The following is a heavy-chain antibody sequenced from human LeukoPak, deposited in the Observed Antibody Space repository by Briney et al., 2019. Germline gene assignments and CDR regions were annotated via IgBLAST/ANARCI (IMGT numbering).Heavy chain of an antibody. CDR2: ISYDGSNK. CDR1: GFTFSSYG. D-gene: IGHD2-2*01. V-gene: IGHV3-30*18. CDR3: AKDRTVVVPAAVDY. Sequence: PGRSLRLSCAASGFTFSSYGMHWVRQAPGKGLEWVAVISYDGSNKYYADSVKGRFTISRDNSKNTLYLQMNSLRAEDTAVYYCAKDRTVVVPAAVDYWGQGTLVTVSS. J-gene: IGHJ4*02.